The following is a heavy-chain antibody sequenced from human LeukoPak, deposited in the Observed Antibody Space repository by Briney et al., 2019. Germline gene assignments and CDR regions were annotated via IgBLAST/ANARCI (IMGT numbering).Heavy chain of an antibody. V-gene: IGHV1-18*01. CDR2: ISAYNGNT. Sequence: ASVKVSCKASGYTFTSYGISWVRQAPGQGLEWMGWISAYNGNTNYAQKLQGRVTMTTDTSTSTAYMELRSLRSDDTAVYYCARASPSYCSGGSCYGQKYYFDYWGQGTLVTVSS. D-gene: IGHD2-15*01. CDR3: ARASPSYCSGGSCYGQKYYFDY. J-gene: IGHJ4*02. CDR1: GYTFTSYG.